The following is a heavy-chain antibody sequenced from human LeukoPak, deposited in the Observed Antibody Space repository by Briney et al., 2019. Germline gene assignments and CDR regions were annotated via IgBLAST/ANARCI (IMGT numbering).Heavy chain of an antibody. V-gene: IGHV4-34*01. CDR2: INHSGST. Sequence: PSETLSLTCTVSGGSISSYYWSWIRQPPGKGLEWIGEINHSGSTNYNPSLKSRVTISVDTSKNQFSLKLSSVTAADTAVYYCASHYYDSSGYYYFGYWGQGTLVTVSS. CDR1: GGSISSYY. D-gene: IGHD3-22*01. CDR3: ASHYYDSSGYYYFGY. J-gene: IGHJ4*02.